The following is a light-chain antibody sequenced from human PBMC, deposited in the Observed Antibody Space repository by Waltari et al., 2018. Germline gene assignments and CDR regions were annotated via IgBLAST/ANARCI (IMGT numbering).Light chain of an antibody. V-gene: IGKV3-15*01. CDR2: AAS. J-gene: IGKJ4*01. CDR3: QQYHHWPLT. CDR1: QSFSTN. Sequence: EILLTQSPATLSVSPGERATLSCRASQSFSTNLAWYQQKPGQVPRLIIYAASTRATGVAARLSGSGSGTEFTLTISSLQSEDFAVYYCQQYHHWPLTFGGGTEVEIK.